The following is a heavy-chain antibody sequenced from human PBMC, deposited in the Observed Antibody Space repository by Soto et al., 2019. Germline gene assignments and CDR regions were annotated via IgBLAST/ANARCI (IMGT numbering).Heavy chain of an antibody. D-gene: IGHD2-15*01. CDR1: GFAFRSYN. Sequence: EVQLVESGGGLVKPGGSLTLSCAASGFAFRSYNMNWVRQAPGKGLEWVASISSGSSNIYYADSVKGRFTISRDNAKNSLFLQMASLRAEVSAVYYCASATVVAATFDFWGQGTLVTVSS. V-gene: IGHV3-21*01. CDR2: ISSGSSNI. CDR3: ASATVVAATFDF. J-gene: IGHJ4*02.